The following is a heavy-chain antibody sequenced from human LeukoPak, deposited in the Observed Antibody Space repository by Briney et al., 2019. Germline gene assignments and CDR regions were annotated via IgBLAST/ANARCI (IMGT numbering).Heavy chain of an antibody. CDR1: GGSINNYY. J-gene: IGHJ3*02. Sequence: PSETLSLTCTVSGGSINNYYWSWIRQPAGKGLEWIGRIYTRWSTNYNPSLKSRVTMSVDTSKSHFSLKLSSVTAADTAVYYCARGRFCSADICSGGDAFDIWGQGTMVSVSS. V-gene: IGHV4-4*07. CDR3: ARGRFCSADICSGGDAFDI. D-gene: IGHD3-3*01. CDR2: IYTRWST.